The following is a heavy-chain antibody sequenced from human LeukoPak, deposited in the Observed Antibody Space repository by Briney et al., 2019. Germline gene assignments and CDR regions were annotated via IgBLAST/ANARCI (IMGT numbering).Heavy chain of an antibody. J-gene: IGHJ4*02. D-gene: IGHD3-22*01. CDR3: VRDWGYDSSGYWQKYFDS. CDR2: INSDGSST. V-gene: IGHV3-74*01. CDR1: GFTFSSYW. Sequence: GGSLRLSCAASGFTFSSYWMHWVRHAPGKGLVWVSRINSDGSSTSYADSVKGRFTISRDNSKNTLYLQMNSLRAEDTAVYYCVRDWGYDSSGYWQKYFDSWGQGTLVTVSS.